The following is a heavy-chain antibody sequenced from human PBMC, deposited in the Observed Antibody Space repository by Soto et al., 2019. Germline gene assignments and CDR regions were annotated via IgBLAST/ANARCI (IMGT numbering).Heavy chain of an antibody. CDR1: GYSFTSDG. J-gene: IGHJ6*02. CDR3: ARDAHCGGAPGCSAMGV. Sequence: GASVKVSCKASGYSFTSDGVSWVRQAPGQGLEWMGWISGYNGNTNYAQKFRDRVTMTTDTSTSTAYMELRSLRSDDSAVYYCARDAHCGGAPGCSAMGVWGQGTTVTVSS. CDR2: ISGYNGNT. D-gene: IGHD2-21*01. V-gene: IGHV1-18*04.